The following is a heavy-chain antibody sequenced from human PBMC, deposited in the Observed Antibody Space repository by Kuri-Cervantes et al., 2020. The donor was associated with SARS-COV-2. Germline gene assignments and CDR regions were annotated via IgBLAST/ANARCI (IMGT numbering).Heavy chain of an antibody. Sequence: ASVKVSCKASGYTFTSYGISWVRQAPGQGLEWMGWINTNTGNPTYAQGFTGRFVFSLDTSVSTAYLQISSLKAEDTAVYYCARGGNVLRFLDWFDPWGQGTLVTVSS. CDR3: ARGGNVLRFLDWFDP. D-gene: IGHD3-3*01. J-gene: IGHJ5*02. CDR2: INTNTGNP. V-gene: IGHV7-4-1*02. CDR1: GYTFTSYG.